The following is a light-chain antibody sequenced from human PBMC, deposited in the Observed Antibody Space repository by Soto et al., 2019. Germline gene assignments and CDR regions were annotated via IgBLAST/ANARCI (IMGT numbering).Light chain of an antibody. CDR1: QSVLSTSNNKNF. J-gene: IGKJ3*01. Sequence: DSVMTQSPDSLAVSLGESATITCKSSQSVLSTSNNKNFLAWYQRKSGQPPKLLIYWASTRESGFPDRFSGSGSGTDFTLTISSLQAEDVAIYYCQQYYGTHLTFGPGTKVDIK. CDR3: QQYYGTHLT. CDR2: WAS. V-gene: IGKV4-1*01.